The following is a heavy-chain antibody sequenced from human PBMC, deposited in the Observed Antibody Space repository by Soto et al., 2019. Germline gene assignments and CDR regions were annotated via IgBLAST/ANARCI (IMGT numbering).Heavy chain of an antibody. D-gene: IGHD1-1*01. J-gene: IGHJ3*02. Sequence: QVQLQASGPGLVKPSQTLSLTCSVSGVSITSGGYYWSWIRHHPGKGLEWLGYIYYTGHTFYNASLKRRVAMSLDTSKNQFSLKLSPVTAADTAVYYCARGSQLERDARDIWGQGTTVTVSS. CDR3: ARGSQLERDARDI. CDR1: GVSITSGGYY. CDR2: IYYTGHT. V-gene: IGHV4-31*03.